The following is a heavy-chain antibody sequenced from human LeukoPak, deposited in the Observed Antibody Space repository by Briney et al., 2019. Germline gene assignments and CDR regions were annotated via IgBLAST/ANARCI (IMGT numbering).Heavy chain of an antibody. CDR2: ISAYNGNA. V-gene: IGHV1-18*01. Sequence: ASVKVSCKASGYTFTSYGISWARQAPGQGLEWMGWISAYNGNANYAQKLQGRVTMTTDTSTSTAYMELRSLRSDDTAAYYCARASRGSSRSNVDYWGQGTLVTVSS. CDR1: GYTFTSYG. CDR3: ARASRGSSRSNVDY. D-gene: IGHD6-6*01. J-gene: IGHJ4*02.